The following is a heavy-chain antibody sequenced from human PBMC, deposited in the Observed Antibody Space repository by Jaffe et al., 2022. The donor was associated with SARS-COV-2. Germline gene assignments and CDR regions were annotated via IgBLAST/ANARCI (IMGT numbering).Heavy chain of an antibody. CDR1: GGSFSGYY. J-gene: IGHJ6*02. V-gene: IGHV4-34*01. CDR2: INHSGST. Sequence: QVQLQQWGAGLLKPSETLSLTCAVYGGSFSGYYWSWIRQPPGKGLEWIGEINHSGSTNYNPSLKSRVTISVDTSKNQFSLKLSSVTAADTAVYYCARVPLERITIFGVVWKRGVYGMDVWGQGTTVTVSS. CDR3: ARVPLERITIFGVVWKRGVYGMDV. D-gene: IGHD3-3*01.